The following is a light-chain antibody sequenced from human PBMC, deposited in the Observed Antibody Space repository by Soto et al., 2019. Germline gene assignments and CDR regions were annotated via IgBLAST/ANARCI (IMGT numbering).Light chain of an antibody. J-gene: IGKJ5*01. CDR1: QVISTS. Sequence: DIQLTQSPSFLSQAIGESVTITCRASQVISTSLAWYQVTPGKAPTLLNYAPSTLESGRPSRFSATVSGTEFSLTITSLQPEDFATYYCQQHLDSPNTFGQGTRLEIK. V-gene: IGKV1-9*01. CDR3: QQHLDSPNT. CDR2: APS.